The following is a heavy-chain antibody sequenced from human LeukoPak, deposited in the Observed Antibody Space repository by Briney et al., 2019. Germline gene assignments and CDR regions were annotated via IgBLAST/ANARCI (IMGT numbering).Heavy chain of an antibody. CDR1: GFTFSSYA. J-gene: IGHJ3*02. V-gene: IGHV3-30-3*01. Sequence: GRSLRLSCAASGFTFSSYAMHWVRQAPGKGLEWVAVISYDGSNKYYADSVKGRFTISRDNSKNTLYLQMNGLRAEDTAVYYCARAQYYYDSSDLQDAFDIWGQGTMVTVSS. CDR2: ISYDGSNK. D-gene: IGHD3-22*01. CDR3: ARAQYYYDSSDLQDAFDI.